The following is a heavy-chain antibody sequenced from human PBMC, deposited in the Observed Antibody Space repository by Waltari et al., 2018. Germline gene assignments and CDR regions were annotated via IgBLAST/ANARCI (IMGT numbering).Heavy chain of an antibody. CDR2: IYSGGRT. V-gene: IGHV3-53*01. Sequence: EVQLVESGGGLIQPGGSLRLSCAASGFTVRRHYISWVRQTPGKGLDWVSVIYSGGRTYYADSVKGRFTISRDNSKNTLYLQMNSLRAEDTAVYYCARVRYAWNFDFWSGAYNWFDPWGQGTLVTVSS. CDR3: ARVRYAWNFDFWSGAYNWFDP. J-gene: IGHJ5*02. CDR1: GFTVRRHY. D-gene: IGHD3-3*01.